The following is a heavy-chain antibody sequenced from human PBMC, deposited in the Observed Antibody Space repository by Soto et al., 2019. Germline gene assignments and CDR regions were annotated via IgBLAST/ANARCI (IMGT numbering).Heavy chain of an antibody. CDR1: EFTFRNYA. CDR3: AKDAVSANGEWDWFGP. Sequence: GGSLRLSCAASEFTFRNYAMTWVRQAPGKGLEWVSSIDGSGGGAYYSDSVKGRFTVSRDDSQKTLYLQMRSLRVDDTAVYYCAKDAVSANGEWDWFGPWGQGTLVTVSS. D-gene: IGHD2-21*02. CDR2: IDGSGGGA. V-gene: IGHV3-23*01. J-gene: IGHJ5*02.